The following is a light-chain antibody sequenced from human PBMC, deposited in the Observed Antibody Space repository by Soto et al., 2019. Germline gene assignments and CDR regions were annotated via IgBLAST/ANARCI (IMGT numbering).Light chain of an antibody. CDR1: QSISSW. J-gene: IGKJ1*01. V-gene: IGKV1-5*01. CDR3: QQYNSYS. Sequence: DIQMTQSPSTLSASVGDRVTITCRASQSISSWLAWYQQKPGKAPKLLIYDISNLEIGVPSRFSGSGSGTEFTLTISGLQPDDFATYYCQQYNSYSFGQGTKV. CDR2: DIS.